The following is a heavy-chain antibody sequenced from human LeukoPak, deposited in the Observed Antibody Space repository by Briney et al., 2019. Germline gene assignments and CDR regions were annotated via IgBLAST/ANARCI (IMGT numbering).Heavy chain of an antibody. V-gene: IGHV3-11*01. J-gene: IGHJ4*02. CDR1: GFTFSDYY. CDR3: ARPKGTYYYGSGSSLDDY. CDR2: ISSSGGTI. D-gene: IGHD3-10*01. Sequence: GGSLRLSCAASGFTFSDYYMSWIRQAPGKGLEWVSYISSSGGTIYYADSVKGRFTISRDNAKNSLYLQMNSLRAEDTAVYYCARPKGTYYYGSGSSLDDYWGQGTLVTVSS.